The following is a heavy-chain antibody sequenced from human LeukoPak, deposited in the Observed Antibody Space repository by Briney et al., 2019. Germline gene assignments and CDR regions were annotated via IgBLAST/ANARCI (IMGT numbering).Heavy chain of an antibody. D-gene: IGHD2-2*02. Sequence: GGSLRLSCAASGFNFIDYSMNWVRQAPGKGLEWISYIGISSGNTKYADSVKGRFTISRDNAKNSLYLQMNSLRAEDTAVYYCARGGLVLDCSSTSCYTSGGWFDPWGQGTLVTVSS. CDR3: ARGGLVLDCSSTSCYTSGGWFDP. CDR2: IGISSGNT. CDR1: GFNFIDYS. J-gene: IGHJ5*02. V-gene: IGHV3-48*04.